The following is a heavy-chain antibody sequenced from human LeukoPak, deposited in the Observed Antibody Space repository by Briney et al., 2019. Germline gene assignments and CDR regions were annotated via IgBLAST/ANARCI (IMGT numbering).Heavy chain of an antibody. CDR3: ARDRVYSYGPDAFDI. V-gene: IGHV1-46*01. CDR1: GYTFTSYY. J-gene: IGHJ3*02. CDR2: INPSGGST. Sequence: ASVKVSCKASGYTFTSYYMHWVRQAPGQGLEWMGIINPSGGSTSYAQKFQGKVTMTRDTSTSTVYMELSSLRSEDTAVYYCARDRVYSYGPDAFDIWGQGTMVTVSS. D-gene: IGHD5-18*01.